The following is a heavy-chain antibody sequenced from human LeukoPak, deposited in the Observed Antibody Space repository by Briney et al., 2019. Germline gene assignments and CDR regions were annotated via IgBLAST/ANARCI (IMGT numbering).Heavy chain of an antibody. Sequence: ASVKASSKASGYTFTSYGISWVRQAPGQGLEWMGWISAYNGNTNYAQKLQGRVTMTTDTSTSTAYMELRSLRSDDTAVYYCARGSIMITFGGVSDYWGQGTLVTVSS. CDR1: GYTFTSYG. CDR2: ISAYNGNT. J-gene: IGHJ4*02. D-gene: IGHD3-16*01. V-gene: IGHV1-18*01. CDR3: ARGSIMITFGGVSDY.